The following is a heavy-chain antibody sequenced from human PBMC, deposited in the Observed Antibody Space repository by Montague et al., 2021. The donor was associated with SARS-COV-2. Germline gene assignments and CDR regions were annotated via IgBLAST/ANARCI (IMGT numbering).Heavy chain of an antibody. Sequence: SETLSLTCDVSGDSISSNIWWSWVRQTPEKGLQLIGEIYHNGGTNYNPSLRHRVTIAVDKSKNQFSLKVMSVTAADTALHYCVGRGLIVDRGVPEDFEEWGHGTLVGVS. V-gene: IGHV4-4*02. CDR3: VGRGLIVDRGVPEDFEE. CDR2: IYHNGGT. CDR1: GDSISSNIW. J-gene: IGHJ4*01. D-gene: IGHD3-10*01.